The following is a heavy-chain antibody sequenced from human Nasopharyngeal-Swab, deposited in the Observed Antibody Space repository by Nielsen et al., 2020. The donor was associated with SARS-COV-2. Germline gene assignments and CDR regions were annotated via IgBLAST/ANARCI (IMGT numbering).Heavy chain of an antibody. J-gene: IGHJ4*02. CDR1: GASFSAYY. CDR2: INHSGST. V-gene: IGHV4-34*01. Sequence: SETLSLTCAVNGASFSAYYWSWIRQPPGKGLEWIGEINHSGSTNYIPSLKSRVAISVDTSKNQFSLKLSSVTAADTAVYYCARGYSSGWSYSYDYWGQGTLVTVSS. D-gene: IGHD6-19*01. CDR3: ARGYSSGWSYSYDY.